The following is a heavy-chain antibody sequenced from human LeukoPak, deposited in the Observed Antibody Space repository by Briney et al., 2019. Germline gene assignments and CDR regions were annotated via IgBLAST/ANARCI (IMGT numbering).Heavy chain of an antibody. Sequence: GGSLRLSCAASGFTVSSNYMSWVRQAPGKGLEWVSVIYSGGSTYYADSVKGRFTISRDNSKNTLYLQMNSLRAEDTAVYYCAREVAAAGTFDPCGQGTLVTVSS. CDR2: IYSGGST. D-gene: IGHD6-13*01. CDR3: AREVAAAGTFDP. CDR1: GFTVSSNY. J-gene: IGHJ5*02. V-gene: IGHV3-66*01.